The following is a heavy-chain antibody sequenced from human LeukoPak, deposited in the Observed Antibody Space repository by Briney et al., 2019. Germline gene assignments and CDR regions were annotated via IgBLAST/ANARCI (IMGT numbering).Heavy chain of an antibody. Sequence: GGSLRLSCAASGFTFSSYAIHWVRQAPGRGLQWVAVISYDGSNKYYADSVKGRFTISRDNSKNTLYLQMNSLRAEDAAVYYCARGEGDSAWGQGTLVTVSS. CDR2: ISYDGSNK. CDR1: GFTFSSYA. V-gene: IGHV3-30*04. D-gene: IGHD3-10*01. J-gene: IGHJ5*02. CDR3: ARGEGDSA.